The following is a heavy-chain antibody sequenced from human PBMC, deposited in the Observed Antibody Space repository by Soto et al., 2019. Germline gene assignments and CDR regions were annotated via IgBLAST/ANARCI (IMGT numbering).Heavy chain of an antibody. D-gene: IGHD3-16*01. J-gene: IGHJ6*02. Sequence: QAHLEQSGAELKRPGASVKVSCKASGYTFSDFDINWLRQASGQGPEWRGWINAKRGNTFFPQRFRGNFNMTRDTSMSTAYMEVGSLTSHDTAIYYCARGNPFNYAGFDVWGQGTTVAVSS. V-gene: IGHV1-8*01. CDR3: ARGNPFNYAGFDV. CDR2: INAKRGNT. CDR1: GYTFSDFD.